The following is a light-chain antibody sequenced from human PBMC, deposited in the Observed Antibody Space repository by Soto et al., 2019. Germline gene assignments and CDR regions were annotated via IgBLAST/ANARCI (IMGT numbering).Light chain of an antibody. CDR2: EVS. Sequence: QSALTQPASVSGSPGQSITISCTGTSNDIDYYNYVSWYQQRPGKAPKLMIYEVSNRPSGDSNRFSGSKSDNTASLTISGLQAEDEADYYCSSYTTSSTYVFGTGTKLTV. J-gene: IGLJ1*01. CDR1: SNDIDYYNY. CDR3: SSYTTSSTYV. V-gene: IGLV2-14*01.